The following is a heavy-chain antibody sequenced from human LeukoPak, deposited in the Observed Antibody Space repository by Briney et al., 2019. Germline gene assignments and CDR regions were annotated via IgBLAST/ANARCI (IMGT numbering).Heavy chain of an antibody. D-gene: IGHD3-16*02. J-gene: IGHJ4*02. CDR1: GYTFPSYY. CDR3: ARDPHMITFGGVIAPDY. CDR2: INPSGGST. Sequence: GPSVKVSCKASGYTFPSYYMHWVRQAPGQGLEWMGIINPSGGSTSYAQKFQGRVTMTRDTSTSTVYMELSSLRSEDTAVYYCARDPHMITFGGVIAPDYWGQGTLVTVSS. V-gene: IGHV1-46*01.